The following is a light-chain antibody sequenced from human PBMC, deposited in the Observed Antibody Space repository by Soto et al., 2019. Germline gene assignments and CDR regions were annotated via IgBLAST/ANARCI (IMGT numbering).Light chain of an antibody. J-gene: IGKJ2*01. V-gene: IGKV3-20*01. Sequence: EIVLTQSPGTLSLSPGERATLSCRASQSLSSSYLAWYQQKPGQAPRLLIYGASSRATGIPDRFSGSGYGTDFTLTISRLEPDDFAVYYCQQYGSAPQYTFGEGTKLEIK. CDR2: GAS. CDR1: QSLSSSY. CDR3: QQYGSAPQYT.